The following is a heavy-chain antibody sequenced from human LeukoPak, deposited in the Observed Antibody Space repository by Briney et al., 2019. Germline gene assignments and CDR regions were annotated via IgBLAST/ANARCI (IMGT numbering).Heavy chain of an antibody. CDR2: INPNSGGT. J-gene: IGHJ4*02. CDR1: GYTFTGYY. Sequence: ASVKVSCKASGYTFTGYYMHWVRQAPGRGLEWMGWINPNSGGTNYAQKFQGRVTMTRDTSISTAYMELSRLRSDDTAVYYCARPALGYYYDSSGYYFDYWGQGTLVTVSS. V-gene: IGHV1-2*02. CDR3: ARPALGYYYDSSGYYFDY. D-gene: IGHD3-22*01.